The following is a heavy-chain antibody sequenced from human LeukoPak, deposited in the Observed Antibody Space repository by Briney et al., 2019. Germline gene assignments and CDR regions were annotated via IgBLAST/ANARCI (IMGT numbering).Heavy chain of an antibody. Sequence: SETLSLTCAVSGGSISSSNWWSWVRQPPGKGLEWIGEIYHSGSTNYNPTLKSRVTISVDKSKNQFSLRLSSVTAADTAVYYCARELERRPGGENWFDPWGQGTLVTVSS. CDR1: GGSISSSNW. CDR3: ARELERRPGGENWFDP. J-gene: IGHJ5*02. D-gene: IGHD1-1*01. V-gene: IGHV4-4*02. CDR2: IYHSGST.